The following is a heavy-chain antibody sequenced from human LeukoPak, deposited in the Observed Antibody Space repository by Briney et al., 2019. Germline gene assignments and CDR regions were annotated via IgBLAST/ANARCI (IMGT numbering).Heavy chain of an antibody. Sequence: SETLSLTCTVSGYSINSGYYWGWIRQPPGKGLEWIGSIYYSGSTYYNPSLKSRVTISVDTSKNQFSLKLSSVTAADTAVYYCARRPSMVRGVIPPNFDYWGQGTLVTVSS. D-gene: IGHD3-10*01. V-gene: IGHV4-38-2*02. J-gene: IGHJ4*02. CDR1: GYSINSGYY. CDR3: ARRPSMVRGVIPPNFDY. CDR2: IYYSGST.